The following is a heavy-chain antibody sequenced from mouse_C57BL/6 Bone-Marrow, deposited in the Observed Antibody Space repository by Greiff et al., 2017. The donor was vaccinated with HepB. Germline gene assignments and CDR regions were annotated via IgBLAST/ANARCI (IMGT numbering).Heavy chain of an antibody. D-gene: IGHD1-1*01. Sequence: QVQLQQSGAELARPGASVKLSCKASGYTFTSYGISWVKQRTGQGLEWIGEIYPRGCNTYYNEKFKGKATLTADKSSSTAYMELRSLTSEDSAVYFCARWVYYGSRSHWYFAVWGTGTTVTVSS. V-gene: IGHV1-81*01. CDR2: IYPRGCNT. J-gene: IGHJ1*03. CDR3: ARWVYYGSRSHWYFAV. CDR1: GYTFTSYG.